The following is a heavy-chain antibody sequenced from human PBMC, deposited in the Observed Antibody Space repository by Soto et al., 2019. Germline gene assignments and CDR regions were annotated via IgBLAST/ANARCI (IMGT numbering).Heavy chain of an antibody. CDR1: GYTFTRYT. J-gene: IGHJ4*02. Sequence: QVQLVQSGAEVKKPGASVKVSCKASGYTFTRYTMHWVRQAPGQRLEWMGWINAAYGDTKYSQKFQGRVTIRRDTFASTVYMELSSLRSEDTAVYYCARGCFEAVATTGGDYWGQGTLVTVSS. V-gene: IGHV1-3*01. D-gene: IGHD5-12*01. CDR3: ARGCFEAVATTGGDY. CDR2: INAAYGDT.